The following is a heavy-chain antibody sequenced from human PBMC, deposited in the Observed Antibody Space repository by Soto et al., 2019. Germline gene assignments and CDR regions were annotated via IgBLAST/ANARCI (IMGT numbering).Heavy chain of an antibody. V-gene: IGHV3-30*18. CDR1: GFTFSSYG. CDR3: AKTSRYCSGGSCYNRGYYYGMDV. Sequence: GGSLRLSCAASGFTFSSYGMHWVRQAPGKGLEWVAVISYDGSNKYYADSVKGRFTISRDNSKNTLYLQMNSLRAEDTAVYYCAKTSRYCSGGSCYNRGYYYGMDVWGQGTTVTVSS. CDR2: ISYDGSNK. J-gene: IGHJ6*02. D-gene: IGHD2-15*01.